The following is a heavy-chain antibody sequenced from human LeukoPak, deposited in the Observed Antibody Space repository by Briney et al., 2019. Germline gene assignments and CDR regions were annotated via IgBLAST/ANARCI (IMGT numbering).Heavy chain of an antibody. Sequence: SETLSLTCTVSGGSISSGGYYWSWIRQHPGKGLEWIGYIYYSGSTYYNPSLKSRVTISVDTSKNQFSLKLSSVTAADTAVYYCARVMPEYCSSTSCPPGDYYYYYMDVWGEGTTVTVSS. J-gene: IGHJ6*03. V-gene: IGHV4-31*03. D-gene: IGHD2-2*01. CDR2: IYYSGST. CDR1: GGSISSGGYY. CDR3: ARVMPEYCSSTSCPPGDYYYYYMDV.